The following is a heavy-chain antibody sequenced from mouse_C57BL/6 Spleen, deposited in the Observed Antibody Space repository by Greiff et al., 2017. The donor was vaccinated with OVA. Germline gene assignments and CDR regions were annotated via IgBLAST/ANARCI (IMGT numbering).Heavy chain of an antibody. CDR2: ISSGGDYI. V-gene: IGHV5-9-1*02. CDR1: GFTFSSYA. Sequence: DVHLVESGEGLVKPGGSLKLSCAASGFTFSSYAMSWVRQTPEKRLEWVAYISSGGDYIYYADTVKGRFTISRDNARNTLYLQMSSLKSEDTAMYYCTREGQGRAMDYWGQGTSVTVSS. J-gene: IGHJ4*01. D-gene: IGHD3-3*01. CDR3: TREGQGRAMDY.